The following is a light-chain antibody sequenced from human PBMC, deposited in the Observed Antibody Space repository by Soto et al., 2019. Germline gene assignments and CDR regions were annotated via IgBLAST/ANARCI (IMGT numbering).Light chain of an antibody. CDR3: QQYGSSPPYS. J-gene: IGKJ2*03. Sequence: IVLTQSPGTLSLSPGERATPSFRASQSVSRSHLAWYQQKPGQAPRLLIYGASSRATGIADRFSGSGSGTDFTLTISRLEPEDFAVYYCQQYGSSPPYSVGQGTKLEIK. CDR1: QSVSRSH. CDR2: GAS. V-gene: IGKV3-20*01.